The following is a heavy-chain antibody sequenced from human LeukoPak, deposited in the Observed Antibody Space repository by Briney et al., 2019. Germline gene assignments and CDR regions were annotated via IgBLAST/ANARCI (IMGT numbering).Heavy chain of an antibody. Sequence: AGGSLRLSCTASGFTLRNYWMHWVRQVPGKRLVWVSRISGDGSVTNYADSVQGRFTISRDNAKNILYLQINSLRSEDTAVYYCARYSSSSGGASYYLDYWGHGTLVNVSS. CDR1: GFTLRNYW. CDR2: ISGDGSVT. J-gene: IGHJ4*01. V-gene: IGHV3-74*01. CDR3: ARYSSSSGGASYYLDY. D-gene: IGHD6-6*01.